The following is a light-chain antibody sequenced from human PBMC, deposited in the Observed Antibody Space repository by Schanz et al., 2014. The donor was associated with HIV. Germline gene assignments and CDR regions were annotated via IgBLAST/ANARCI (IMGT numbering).Light chain of an antibody. CDR3: GTWDNSLNPFV. J-gene: IGLJ1*01. CDR1: SSDVGGYNY. V-gene: IGLV2-14*03. Sequence: QSALTQPASVSGSPGQSITISCTGTSSDVGGYNYISWAQQHPGKAPKPMIYDVSDRPSGVSNRFSGSKSGNTASLSISGLQAEDEADYYCGTWDNSLNPFVFGTGTKLTVL. CDR2: DVS.